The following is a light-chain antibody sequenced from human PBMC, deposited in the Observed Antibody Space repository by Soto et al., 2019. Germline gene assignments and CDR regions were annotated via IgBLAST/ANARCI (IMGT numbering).Light chain of an antibody. CDR3: QSYDSSLSAYV. Sequence: QSALAQPPSVSGAPGQKVTISCTGSSSNIGAGYDLHWYQQLPGTAPKLLLYGNSNRPSGVPDRFSGSKSGTSASLAITGLQAEDEADYYCQSYDSSLSAYVFGTGNKVTFL. V-gene: IGLV1-40*01. CDR2: GNS. CDR1: SSNIGAGYD. J-gene: IGLJ1*01.